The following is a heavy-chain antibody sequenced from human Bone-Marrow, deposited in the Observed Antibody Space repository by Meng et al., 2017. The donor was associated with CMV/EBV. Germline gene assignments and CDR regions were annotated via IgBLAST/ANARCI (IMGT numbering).Heavy chain of an antibody. D-gene: IGHD2-2*01. V-gene: IGHV1-69*05. CDR1: GGTFSSYA. CDR2: IIPIFGTA. CDR3: ARDQGGRVVPAAMGYFDY. Sequence: SVKVSCKASGGTFSSYAISWVQQAPGQGLEWMGGIIPIFGTANYAQKFQGRVTITTDESTSTAYMELSSLRSEDTAVYYCARDQGGRVVPAAMGYFDYWGQGTLVTVSS. J-gene: IGHJ4*02.